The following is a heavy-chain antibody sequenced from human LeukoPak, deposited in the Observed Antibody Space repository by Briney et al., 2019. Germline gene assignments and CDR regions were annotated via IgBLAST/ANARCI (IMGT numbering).Heavy chain of an antibody. CDR2: ISAYNGNT. D-gene: IGHD3-22*01. Sequence: ASVKVSCKASGYTFTSYGISWVRQAPGQGLEWMGWISAYNGNTNYAQKLQGRVTMTTDTSTSTAYMELRSLRSDDTAVYYCARDLAPLYYYDSSGYYPFDYWGQGTLVTVSS. CDR1: GYTFTSYG. J-gene: IGHJ4*02. V-gene: IGHV1-18*01. CDR3: ARDLAPLYYYDSSGYYPFDY.